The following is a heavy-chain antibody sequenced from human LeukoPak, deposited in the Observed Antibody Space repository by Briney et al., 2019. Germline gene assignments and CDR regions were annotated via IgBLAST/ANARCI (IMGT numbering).Heavy chain of an antibody. Sequence: SETLSLTCTVSGGSVSSYYWSWIRQPPGKGLEWIGYIYYSGSTNYNPSLKSRVTISVDTSKNQFSLKLSSVTAADTAVYYCASLAYCGGDCPGGYYFDYWGQGTLVTVSS. J-gene: IGHJ4*02. D-gene: IGHD2-21*02. CDR2: IYYSGST. CDR3: ASLAYCGGDCPGGYYFDY. CDR1: GGSVSSYY. V-gene: IGHV4-59*08.